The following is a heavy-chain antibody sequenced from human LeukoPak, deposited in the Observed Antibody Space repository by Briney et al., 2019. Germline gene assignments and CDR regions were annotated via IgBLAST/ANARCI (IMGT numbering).Heavy chain of an antibody. V-gene: IGHV3-7*01. D-gene: IGHD3-10*01. CDR3: ARDPDHGALDC. Sequence: GGSLRLSCAAPGFTFANSWMTWVRQAPGKGLEWVGDMNPDGSVKAYVDSVKGRFTMSRDNTENSLYLQMNSLRADDTAMYYCARDPDHGALDCWGQGTLVTVSS. CDR1: GFTFANSW. J-gene: IGHJ4*02. CDR2: MNPDGSVK.